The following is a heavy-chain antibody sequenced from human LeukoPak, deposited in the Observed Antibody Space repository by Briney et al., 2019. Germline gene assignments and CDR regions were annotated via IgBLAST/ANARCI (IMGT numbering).Heavy chain of an antibody. CDR1: GFTLSSDT. D-gene: IGHD5-18*01. V-gene: IGHV3-48*02. J-gene: IGHJ4*02. CDR3: ARMIDYNYGYAFDY. Sequence: PGGSLRLSCAASGFTLSSDTMNWVRQAPGKGLEWVSYMSTSGSISYADSVKGRFTISIDNAKNSLYLQMNSLRDEHTAVYYCARMIDYNYGYAFDYWRQGTLVTVSS. CDR2: MSTSGSI.